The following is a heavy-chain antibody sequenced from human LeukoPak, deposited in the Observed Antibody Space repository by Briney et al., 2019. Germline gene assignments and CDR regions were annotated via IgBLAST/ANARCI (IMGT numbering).Heavy chain of an antibody. D-gene: IGHD3-22*01. J-gene: IGHJ4*02. CDR3: ARATLTYYYDSGGYYFGH. Sequence: SQTLSLTCTVSGGSISSGGYYWSWIRQHPGKGLEWIGYIYYSGSTYYNPSLKSRVTISVDTSKNQFSLKLSSVTAADTAVYYCARATLTYYYDSGGYYFGHWGQGTLVTVSS. CDR2: IYYSGST. CDR1: GGSISSGGYY. V-gene: IGHV4-31*03.